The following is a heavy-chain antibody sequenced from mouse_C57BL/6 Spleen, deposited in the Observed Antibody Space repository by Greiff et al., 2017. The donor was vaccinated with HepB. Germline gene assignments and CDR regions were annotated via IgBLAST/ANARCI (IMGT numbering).Heavy chain of an antibody. J-gene: IGHJ3*01. D-gene: IGHD1-1*01. CDR1: GFTFSSYA. V-gene: IGHV5-4*01. CDR3: ARDYYGSSYEVWFAY. CDR2: ISDGGSYT. Sequence: DVMLVESGGGLVKPGGSLKLSCAASGFTFSSYAMSWVRQTPEKRLEWVATISDGGSYTYYPDNVKGRFTISRDNAKNNLYLQMSHLKSEDTAMYYCARDYYGSSYEVWFAYWGQGTLVTVSA.